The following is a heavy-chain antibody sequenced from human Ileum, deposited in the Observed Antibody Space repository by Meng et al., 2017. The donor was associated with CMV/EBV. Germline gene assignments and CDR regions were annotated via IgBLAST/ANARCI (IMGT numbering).Heavy chain of an antibody. CDR3: VGVGAP. Sequence: QLVEVGGVVVHPWRHLRLSCAASGFTFSIYAMHWVRQAPGKGLEWVSVIYASGSTFYADSVKGRFTISRDNSENTLFLQMSSLRVEDTAVYYCVGVGAPGGQGTLVTVSS. V-gene: IGHV3-66*01. CDR1: GFTFSIYA. J-gene: IGHJ4*02. D-gene: IGHD1-26*01. CDR2: IYASGST.